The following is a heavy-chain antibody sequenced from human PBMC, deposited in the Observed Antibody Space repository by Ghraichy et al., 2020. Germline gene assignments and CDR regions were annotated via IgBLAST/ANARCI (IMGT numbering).Heavy chain of an antibody. CDR2: IFNSGTT. J-gene: IGHJ4*02. CDR1: GFIVSNNY. V-gene: IGHV3-66*02. Sequence: GGSLRLSCAASGFIVSNNYMSWVRQAPGKGLEWVSGIFNSGTTYYADSVKGRFTSSRDNSKNALYLEMNSLRVEDTAVYYFARGYDFWTWGQGTLVTDPS. CDR3: ARGYDFWT. D-gene: IGHD3-3*01.